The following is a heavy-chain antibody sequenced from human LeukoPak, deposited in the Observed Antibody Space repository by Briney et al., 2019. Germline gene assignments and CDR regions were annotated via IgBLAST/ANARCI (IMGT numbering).Heavy chain of an antibody. CDR1: GGSISSYY. Sequence: SETLSLTCTVSGGSISSYYGSWIRQPPGKGLEWIGYIYYSGSTNYNPSLKSRVTISVDTSKNQFSLKLSSVTAADTAVYYCARDGRRGPQDYFDYWGQGTLVTVSS. CDR3: ARDGRRGPQDYFDY. V-gene: IGHV4-59*01. J-gene: IGHJ4*02. CDR2: IYYSGST. D-gene: IGHD3-10*01.